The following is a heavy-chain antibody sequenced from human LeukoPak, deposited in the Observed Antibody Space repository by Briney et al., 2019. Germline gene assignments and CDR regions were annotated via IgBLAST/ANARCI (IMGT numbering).Heavy chain of an antibody. V-gene: IGHV1-2*02. Sequence: ASVKVSCKASGYTFTGYYMHWVRQAPGQGLEWMGWINPNSGGTNYAQKFQGRVTMTRDTSISTAYMELSRLRSDDTAVYYCARDRYTYCSSTSCYTKDYWGQEPWSPSPQ. D-gene: IGHD2-2*02. CDR2: INPNSGGT. J-gene: IGHJ4*01. CDR3: ARDRYTYCSSTSCYTKDY. CDR1: GYTFTGYY.